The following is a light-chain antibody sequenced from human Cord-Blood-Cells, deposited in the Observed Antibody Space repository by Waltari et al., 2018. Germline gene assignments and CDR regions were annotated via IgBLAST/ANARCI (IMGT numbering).Light chain of an antibody. Sequence: QSALTQPASVSGSPGQSITISCTGTSSDVGGYNYVSWYQQHPGKAPKLMIYDVSKRPAGVSNRFSGSKSCHTASLTISGLQAEDEADYYCSSYTSSSTWVFGGGTKLTVL. J-gene: IGLJ3*02. CDR1: SSDVGGYNY. V-gene: IGLV2-14*01. CDR3: SSYTSSSTWV. CDR2: DVS.